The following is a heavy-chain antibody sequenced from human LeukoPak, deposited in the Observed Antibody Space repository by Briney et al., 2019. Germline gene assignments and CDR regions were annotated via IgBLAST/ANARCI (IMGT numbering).Heavy chain of an antibody. J-gene: IGHJ4*02. CDR2: VSGSGGST. CDR3: AKDLGITIFGVVIIPPVFEY. V-gene: IGHV3-23*01. D-gene: IGHD3-3*01. Sequence: RGSLRLSCAASGFTFSSYAMSWVRQAPGKGLEWVSAVSGSGGSTYYADSVKGRFTISRDNFKNTLYLQMNSLRAEDTAVYYCAKDLGITIFGVVIIPPVFEYWGQGTLVTVSS. CDR1: GFTFSSYA.